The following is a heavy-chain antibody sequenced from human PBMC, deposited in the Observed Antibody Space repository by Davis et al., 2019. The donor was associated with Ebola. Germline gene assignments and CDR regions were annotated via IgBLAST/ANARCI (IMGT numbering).Heavy chain of an antibody. J-gene: IGHJ3*02. V-gene: IGHV3-48*02. CDR2: ISTTSATR. CDR1: KFTFSSYT. D-gene: IGHD3-3*01. Sequence: GESLKISCTASKFTFSSYTMNWVRQAPGKGLEWLSYISTTSATRYYADSAKSRFTISRDNAENSLYLQMNSLRDEDTAVYYCARGFWSGYSDSFDMWGQGTMVTVSS. CDR3: ARGFWSGYSDSFDM.